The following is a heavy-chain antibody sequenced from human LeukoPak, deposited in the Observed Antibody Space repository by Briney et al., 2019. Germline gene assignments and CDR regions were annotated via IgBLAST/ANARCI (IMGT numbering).Heavy chain of an antibody. J-gene: IGHJ4*02. D-gene: IGHD3-10*01. CDR1: GGSISSSSYF. Sequence: PSETLSLTCTVSGGSISSSSYFWGWIRQSPGKGLEWIGTIYYSGSAYYNPSLKSRVTISVDTSKNEFSLKLSSVTAADTAVYYCARCISMVRGVIRPPDSWGQGTLVTVSS. CDR2: IYYSGSA. CDR3: ARCISMVRGVIRPPDS. V-gene: IGHV4-39*01.